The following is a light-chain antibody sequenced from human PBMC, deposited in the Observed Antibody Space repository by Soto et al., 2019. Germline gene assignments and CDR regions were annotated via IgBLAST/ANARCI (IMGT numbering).Light chain of an antibody. V-gene: IGKV1-8*01. J-gene: IGKJ3*01. CDR2: AAS. CDR1: QGISSY. Sequence: AIRMTQSPSSLSSSTGDRVTITCRASQGISSYLAWYQQKPGKAPKLLIYAASTLQSGVPSRFSGSGSGTDVSLTISCLQSEDVATYYCQQYYSCPPFTFGPGTKVDIK. CDR3: QQYYSCPPFT.